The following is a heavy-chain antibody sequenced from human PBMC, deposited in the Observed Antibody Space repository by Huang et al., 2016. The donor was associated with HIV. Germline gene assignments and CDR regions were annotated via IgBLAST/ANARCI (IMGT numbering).Heavy chain of an antibody. J-gene: IGHJ4*02. CDR3: ARGYSSGWDDSYFDY. V-gene: IGHV1-18*01. D-gene: IGHD6-19*01. CDR2: ISANKGKT. Sequence: VQLVQSGDEVKKPGASVKVSCKASGYTFETFGISWVRHAPGQGLQWMGWISANKGKTNYAQRYQGRVTMTTDTSTNTAHMELRSLRSDDTTLYYCARGYSSGWDDSYFDYWGQGTLVTVSS. CDR1: GYTFETFG.